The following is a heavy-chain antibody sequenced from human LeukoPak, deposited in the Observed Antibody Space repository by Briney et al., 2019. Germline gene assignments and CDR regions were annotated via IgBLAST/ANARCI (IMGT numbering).Heavy chain of an antibody. CDR1: GGTFSSYA. D-gene: IGHD6-13*01. V-gene: IGHV1-69*06. Sequence: SVTVSCKASGGTFSSYAISWVRQAPGQGLDWMGVIIPIFVTANYAQKFQGRVTITADKSTSTAYMELSSLRSEDPAVYYCARESMAAAGRNWFVPWGQGTLVTVSS. CDR2: IIPIFVTA. CDR3: ARESMAAAGRNWFVP. J-gene: IGHJ5*02.